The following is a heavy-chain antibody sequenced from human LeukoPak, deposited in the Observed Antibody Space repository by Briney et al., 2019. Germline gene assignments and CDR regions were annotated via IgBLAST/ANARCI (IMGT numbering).Heavy chain of an antibody. J-gene: IGHJ5*02. CDR3: ARTTYYYDSSGFPENWIDP. D-gene: IGHD3-22*01. CDR2: RSYSGTT. V-gene: IGHV4-39*01. Sequence: PSETLSLTCTVSGGSISSSSYYWGWIRQPPGKGLEWIGSRSYSGTTYYNPSLKSRVTISVDTSKNQFSLKLNSVTAADTAVYYCARTTYYYDSSGFPENWIDPWGQGTLVTVSS. CDR1: GGSISSSSYY.